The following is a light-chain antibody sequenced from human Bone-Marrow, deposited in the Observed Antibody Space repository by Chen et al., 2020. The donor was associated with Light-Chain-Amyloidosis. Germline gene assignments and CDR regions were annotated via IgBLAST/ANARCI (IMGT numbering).Light chain of an antibody. CDR1: DSNIGAGYD. V-gene: IGLV1-40*01. J-gene: IGLJ1*01. Sequence: QSVLTQPPSVSGAPGQRVSISCTGTDSNIGAGYDVHWYQQLPGRAPNLLMQGNNKRPSGVPNRFSASKSGTSASLAITGLQSDDEADYYCQSYDSSLSGSVFGTGTKVNVL. CDR3: QSYDSSLSGSV. CDR2: GNN.